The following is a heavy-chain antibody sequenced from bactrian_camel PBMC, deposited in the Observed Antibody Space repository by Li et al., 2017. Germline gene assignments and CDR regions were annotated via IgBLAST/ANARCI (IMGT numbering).Heavy chain of an antibody. Sequence: VQLVESGGGSVQAGGSLRLSCAASGHTYNFDYITWFRQAPGKKREGVAAIEVGGSQTYYADSVKGRFTISQGNDKNTVYLQMNNLQPEDTATYYCAEGRGSRGEHCYSLNYWGQGTQVTVS. CDR1: GHTYNFDY. D-gene: IGHD6*01. J-gene: IGHJ4*01. V-gene: IGHV3S40*01. CDR3: AEGRGSRGEHCYSLNY. CDR2: IEVGGSQT.